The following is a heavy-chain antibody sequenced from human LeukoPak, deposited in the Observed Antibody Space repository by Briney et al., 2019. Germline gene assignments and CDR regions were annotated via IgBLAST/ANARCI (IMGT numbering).Heavy chain of an antibody. CDR1: GFTFDDYA. D-gene: IGHD3-22*01. V-gene: IGHV3-43D*03. CDR2: ISWDGGST. CDR3: AKDRGSSGYFDY. J-gene: IGHJ4*02. Sequence: QSGGSLRLSCAASGFTFDDYAMHWVRQAPGKGLEWVSLISWDGGSTYYADSVKGRFTISRDNSKNSLYLQMNSLRAEDTALYYCAKDRGSSGYFDYWGQGTLVTVSS.